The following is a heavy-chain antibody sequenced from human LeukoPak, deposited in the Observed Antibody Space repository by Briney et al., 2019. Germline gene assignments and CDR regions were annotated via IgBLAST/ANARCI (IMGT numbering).Heavy chain of an antibody. Sequence: GGSLRLSCAASGFTFSSYVMSWVRQAPGKGLEWVSAISGSGGSTYYADSVKGRFTISRDNSKNTLYLQMNSLRAEDTAVYYCAKSYDFWSGFDYWGQGTLVTVSS. J-gene: IGHJ4*02. V-gene: IGHV3-23*01. CDR2: ISGSGGST. CDR1: GFTFSSYV. CDR3: AKSYDFWSGFDY. D-gene: IGHD3-3*01.